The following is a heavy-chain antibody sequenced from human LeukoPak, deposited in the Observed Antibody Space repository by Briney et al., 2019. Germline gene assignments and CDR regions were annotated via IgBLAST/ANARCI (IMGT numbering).Heavy chain of an antibody. CDR1: GFTFSSYG. CDR3: ARDKWFAATPINWFDP. D-gene: IGHD2-15*01. CDR2: IWYGGSNK. Sequence: PGGSLRLSCAASGFTFSSYGMHWVRQAPGKGLEWVAVIWYGGSNKYYADSVKGRFTISRDNSKNTLYLQMNSLRAEDTAVYYCARDKWFAATPINWFDPWGQGTLVTVSS. V-gene: IGHV3-33*08. J-gene: IGHJ5*02.